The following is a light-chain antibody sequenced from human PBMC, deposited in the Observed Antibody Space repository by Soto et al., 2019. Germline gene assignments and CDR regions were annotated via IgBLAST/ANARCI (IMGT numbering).Light chain of an antibody. CDR3: QQSYSSYT. J-gene: IGKJ2*01. V-gene: IGKV1-39*01. CDR2: AAS. CDR1: QTIINY. Sequence: DIQMTQSPSSLSASVGDRVTITCRASQTIINYLNWYQQKPGKAPKLLIYAASSLQSGVPSRFSGSGFGTGFTLTISSLQPEDFATYYCQQSYSSYTFGQGTKLEI.